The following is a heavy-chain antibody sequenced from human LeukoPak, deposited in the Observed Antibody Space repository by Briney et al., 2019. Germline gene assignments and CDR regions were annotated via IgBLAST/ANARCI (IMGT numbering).Heavy chain of an antibody. Sequence: GGSLRLSCAASGFTFSSYAMHWVRQAPGKGLEWVAVISCDGSNKYYADSVKGRFTISRDNSKNTLYLQMNSLRAEDTAVYYCARDRSFCAVTTCLHYYGMDVWGQGTTVTVSS. V-gene: IGHV3-30-3*01. CDR2: ISCDGSNK. CDR1: GFTFSSYA. D-gene: IGHD4-17*01. J-gene: IGHJ6*02. CDR3: ARDRSFCAVTTCLHYYGMDV.